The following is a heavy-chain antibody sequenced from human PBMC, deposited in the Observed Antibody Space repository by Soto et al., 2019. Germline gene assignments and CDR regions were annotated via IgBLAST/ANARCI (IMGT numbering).Heavy chain of an antibody. J-gene: IGHJ4*02. CDR2: ISYDGSNK. D-gene: IGHD3-10*01. V-gene: IGHV3-30-3*02. CDR3: ANDDWGYYYGSWSYCNVEGRFDY. CDR1: GFTFSSYA. Sequence: PGGSLRLSCAASGFTFSSYAMHWVRQAPGKGLEWVAVISYDGSNKYYADSVKGRFTISRDNSKNTLYLQMNSLRAEDTAVYYCANDDWGYYYGSWSYCNVEGRFDYCGQATLVTVSS.